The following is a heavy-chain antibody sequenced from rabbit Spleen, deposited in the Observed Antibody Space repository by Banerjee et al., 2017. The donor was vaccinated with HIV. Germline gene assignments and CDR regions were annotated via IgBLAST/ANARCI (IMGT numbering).Heavy chain of an antibody. D-gene: IGHD7-1*01. CDR2: IDTNDGDT. CDR1: GFSFSSNW. CDR3: ARDDHYSDYRSSLGL. Sequence: LEESGGGLVKPGGTLTLTCTVSGFSFSSNWICWVRQAPGKGLEWIACIDTNDGDTDYANWPKGRFTISKTSSTTVTLQMTSLTAADTATYFCARDDHYSDYRSSLGLWGQGPPVPVS. V-gene: IGHV1S45*01. J-gene: IGHJ3*01.